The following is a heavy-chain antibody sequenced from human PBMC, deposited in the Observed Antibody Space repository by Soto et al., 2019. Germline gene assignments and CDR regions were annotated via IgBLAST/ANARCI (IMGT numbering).Heavy chain of an antibody. J-gene: IGHJ5*02. CDR1: GFTFSSYV. D-gene: IGHD4-4*01. CDR2: IKPDESEK. CDR3: VRGGSNYAS. V-gene: IGHV3-7*01. Sequence: GGSLSLSCAAAGFTFSSYVMHWVRQAPGKGLEWVARIKPDESEKKYADSVKGRFSISRDNAKNSMYLQMDSLRGEDTAVYYCVRGGSNYASWGQGTLVTVSS.